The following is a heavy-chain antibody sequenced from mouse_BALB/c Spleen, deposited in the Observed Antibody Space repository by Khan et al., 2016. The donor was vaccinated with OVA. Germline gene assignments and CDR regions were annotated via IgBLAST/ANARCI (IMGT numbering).Heavy chain of an antibody. D-gene: IGHD1-1*01. CDR1: GYTFTGYA. CDR3: ARDSSRCLFAY. Sequence: QVQLQESGPDLVRPGVSVKISCKGSGYTFTGYAMNWVKESPEKSLEWIGVISTKDGAARYTQKFKGKATMTVDKSSSTAYMELARLTSEDSAIXYGARDSSRCLFAYWGPGTLVTVSA. V-gene: IGHV1S137*01. CDR2: ISTKDGAA. J-gene: IGHJ3*01.